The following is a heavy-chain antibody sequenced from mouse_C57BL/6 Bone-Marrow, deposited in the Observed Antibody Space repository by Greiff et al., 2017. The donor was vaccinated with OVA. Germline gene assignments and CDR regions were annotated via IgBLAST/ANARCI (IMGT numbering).Heavy chain of an antibody. J-gene: IGHJ4*01. D-gene: IGHD2-4*01. Sequence: QVQLQQSGAELARPGASVKLSCKASGYTFTSYGISWVKQRTGQGLEWIGEIYPRSGNTYYNEKFKGKATLTADKSSSTAYMELRSLTSEDSAVYFCARLDDYDDGATSYYAMDYWGQGTSVTVSS. CDR3: ARLDDYDDGATSYYAMDY. CDR1: GYTFTSYG. CDR2: IYPRSGNT. V-gene: IGHV1-81*01.